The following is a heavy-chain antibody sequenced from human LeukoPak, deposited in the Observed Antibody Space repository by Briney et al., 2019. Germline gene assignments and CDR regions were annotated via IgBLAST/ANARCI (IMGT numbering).Heavy chain of an antibody. CDR3: ASVFEWEPYFDY. Sequence: GGSLRLSCAASGFTFSDYYMSWIRQAPGKGLEWVSYISSSSSYTNYADSVKGRFTISRDNAKNSLYLQMNSLRAEDTAVYYCASVFEWEPYFDYWGQGTLVTVSS. J-gene: IGHJ4*02. D-gene: IGHD1-26*01. V-gene: IGHV3-11*03. CDR2: ISSSSSYT. CDR1: GFTFSDYY.